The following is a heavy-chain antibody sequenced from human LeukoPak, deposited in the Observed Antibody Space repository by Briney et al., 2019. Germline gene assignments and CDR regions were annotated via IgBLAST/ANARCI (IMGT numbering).Heavy chain of an antibody. CDR3: ARGLQDDILPGYFKLGVYFQH. D-gene: IGHD3-9*01. CDR1: GGSVSSSHYF. Sequence: SETLSLTCSVSGGSVSSSHYFWGWVRQSPGKGLEWIGSIYYSGTTYYNPSLESRVIISLDRSKNQFSLRLTSVTAADTAVYYCARGLQDDILPGYFKLGVYFQHWGQGTLVTVSS. CDR2: IYYSGTT. J-gene: IGHJ1*01. V-gene: IGHV4-39*07.